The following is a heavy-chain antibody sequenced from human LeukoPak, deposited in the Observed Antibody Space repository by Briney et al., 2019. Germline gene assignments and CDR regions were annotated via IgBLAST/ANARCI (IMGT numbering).Heavy chain of an antibody. CDR3: ARATYDSSGYYVPLFDY. D-gene: IGHD3-22*01. CDR1: GGTFSSYA. Sequence: ASVKVSCKASGGTFSSYAISWVRQAPGQGLEWMGGIIPIFGTANYAQKFQGRVTITADVSTSTAYMELSSLRSEDTAVYYCARATYDSSGYYVPLFDYWGQGTLVTVSS. J-gene: IGHJ4*02. CDR2: IIPIFGTA. V-gene: IGHV1-69*01.